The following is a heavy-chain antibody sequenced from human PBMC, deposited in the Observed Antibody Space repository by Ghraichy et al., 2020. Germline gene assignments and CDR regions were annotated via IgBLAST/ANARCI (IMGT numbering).Heavy chain of an antibody. CDR3: ARDVKSSSWSYYFYAMDV. J-gene: IGHJ6*02. CDR1: RFTFSVYS. D-gene: IGHD6-13*01. V-gene: IGHV3-30*04. CDR2: ISHDGNSE. Sequence: GESLNISCAASRFTFSVYSMHWVRQTPGKGLEWVAVISHDGNSEYYADSVKGRFTISRDNSKNTLSLEMNSLRVKDTAVYYCARDVKSSSWSYYFYAMDVWGQGTTVTVSS.